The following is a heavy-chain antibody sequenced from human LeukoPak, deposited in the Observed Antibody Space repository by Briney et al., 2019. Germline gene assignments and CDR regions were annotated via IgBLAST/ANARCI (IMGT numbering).Heavy chain of an antibody. V-gene: IGHV3-23*01. J-gene: IGHJ4*02. CDR3: AGQIGYLDY. CDR2: ISGSDGST. Sequence: GGSLRLSCAASGFTFSTHAMSWVRQAPGNGLEWVSAISGSDGSTYYADSVKGRFTISRDNSRNTLYLQMNSLRAEDTAIYYCAGQIGYLDYWGQGALVTVSS. CDR1: GFTFSTHA.